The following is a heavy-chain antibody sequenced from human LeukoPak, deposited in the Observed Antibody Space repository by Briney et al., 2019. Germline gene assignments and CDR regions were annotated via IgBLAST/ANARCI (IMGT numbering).Heavy chain of an antibody. CDR2: INHSGGT. V-gene: IGHV4-34*01. Sequence: KTSETLSLTCAVYGGSFSGYYWSWIRQPPGKGLEWIGEINHSGGTNYNPSLKSRVTISVDTSKNQFSLKLSSVTAADTAVYYCARLGYGGNDYWGQGTLVTVSS. CDR1: GGSFSGYY. D-gene: IGHD4-23*01. J-gene: IGHJ4*02. CDR3: ARLGYGGNDY.